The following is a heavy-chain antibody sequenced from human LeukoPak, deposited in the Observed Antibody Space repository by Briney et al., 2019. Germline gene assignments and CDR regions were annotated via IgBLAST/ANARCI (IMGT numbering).Heavy chain of an antibody. CDR3: AAISDSTGYPFDY. CDR1: GYTFTSYA. D-gene: IGHD3-22*01. CDR2: INAGNGNT. Sequence: ASVKVSCKASGYTFTSYAMHWVRQAPGQRLEWMGWINAGNGNTKYSQKFQGRVTITRETSASTAYMEVSSLRSEDTAVYYCAAISDSTGYPFDYWGQGTLVTVSS. J-gene: IGHJ4*02. V-gene: IGHV1-3*01.